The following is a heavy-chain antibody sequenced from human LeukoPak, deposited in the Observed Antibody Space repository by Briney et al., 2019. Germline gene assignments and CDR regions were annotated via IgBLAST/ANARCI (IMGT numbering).Heavy chain of an antibody. J-gene: IGHJ4*02. CDR2: ISSSSSYI. CDR1: GFTFSSYS. D-gene: IGHD6-13*01. V-gene: IGHV3-21*01. CDR3: ARGAAAALYTLFDY. Sequence: GGSLRLSCAASGFTFSSYSMNWVRQAPGKGLGWVSSISSSSSYIYYADSVKGRCTISRDNAKNSLYLQMNSLRAEDTAVYYCARGAAAALYTLFDYWGQGTLVTVSS.